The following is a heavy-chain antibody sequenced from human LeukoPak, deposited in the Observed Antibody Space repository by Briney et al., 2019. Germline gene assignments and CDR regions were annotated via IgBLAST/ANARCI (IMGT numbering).Heavy chain of an antibody. Sequence: PGGSLRLSCAASGSIFSNDAMHWVRQAPGKGLEWVAFIWFDGSNKHYADSVKGRFTISRDNSEDTLYLQMNSLGAEDTAVYYCVRDPSGSGFAFDSWGQGALVTVSS. J-gene: IGHJ4*02. CDR1: GSIFSNDA. CDR2: IWFDGSNK. CDR3: VRDPSGSGFAFDS. V-gene: IGHV3-33*01. D-gene: IGHD1-1*01.